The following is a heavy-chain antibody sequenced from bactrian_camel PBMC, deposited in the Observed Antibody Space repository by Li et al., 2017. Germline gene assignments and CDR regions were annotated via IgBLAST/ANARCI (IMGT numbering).Heavy chain of an antibody. CDR3: AADFCPPGWSVVGGMSGGKYNT. D-gene: IGHD2*01. V-gene: IGHV3S6*01. CDR2: RGIDGQL. J-gene: IGHJ6*01. Sequence: HVQLVESGGGSALAGGSVRLSCAASGYTHSSYLVGWFRRAPGKGREGIAGRGIDGQLKYADSVKGRFTISKDNARNTLYLQMNGLKPEDTATYYCAADFCPPGWSVVGGMSGGKYNTWGQGTQVTVS. CDR1: GYTHSSYL.